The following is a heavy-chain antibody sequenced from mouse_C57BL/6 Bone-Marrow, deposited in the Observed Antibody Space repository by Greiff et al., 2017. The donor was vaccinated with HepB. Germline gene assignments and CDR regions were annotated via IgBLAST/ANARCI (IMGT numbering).Heavy chain of an antibody. J-gene: IGHJ3*01. CDR3: VRHVRYGNGFAY. CDR1: GFSFNTYA. D-gene: IGHD2-1*01. CDR2: IRSKSNNYAT. Sequence: DVKLVESGGGLVQPKGSLKLSCAASGFSFNTYAMNWVRQAPGKGLEWVARIRSKSNNYATYYADSVKDRFTISRDDSESMLYLQMNNLKTEDTAMYYCVRHVRYGNGFAYWGQGTLVTVSA. V-gene: IGHV10-1*01.